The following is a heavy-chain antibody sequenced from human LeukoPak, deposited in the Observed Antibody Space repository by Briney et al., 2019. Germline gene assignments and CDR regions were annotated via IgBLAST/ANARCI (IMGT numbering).Heavy chain of an antibody. CDR1: GGSISSGGYY. CDR2: IYYSGST. V-gene: IGHV4-31*03. J-gene: IGHJ4*02. Sequence: TSRTLSLTCTVSGGSISSGGYYWSWIRQHPGKGLEWIGYIYYSGSTYYNPSLKSRVTISVDTSKNQFSLKLSSVTAADTAVYYCARRTRWYFDYWGQGTLVTVSS. D-gene: IGHD1/OR15-1a*01. CDR3: ARRTRWYFDY.